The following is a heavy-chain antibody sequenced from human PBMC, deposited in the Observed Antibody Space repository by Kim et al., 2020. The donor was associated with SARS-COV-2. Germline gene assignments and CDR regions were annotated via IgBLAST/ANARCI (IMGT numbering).Heavy chain of an antibody. J-gene: IGHJ6*02. Sequence: GESLKISCKGSGYSFTSYWIGWVRQMPGKGLEWMGIIYPGDSDTRYSPSFQGQVTISADKSISTAYLQWSSLKASDTAMYYCARHGGENIVATAYYYYGMDVWGRGTTVTVSS. D-gene: IGHD5-12*01. CDR1: GYSFTSYW. V-gene: IGHV5-51*01. CDR2: IYPGDSDT. CDR3: ARHGGENIVATAYYYYGMDV.